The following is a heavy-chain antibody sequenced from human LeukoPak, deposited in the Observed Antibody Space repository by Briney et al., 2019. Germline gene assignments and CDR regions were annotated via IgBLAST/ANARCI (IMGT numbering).Heavy chain of an antibody. Sequence: GESLKISCKGSGYSFSTYWIGWVRQMPGKGLEGMGIIFPGDSDTRYSPSFQGQVTISADKSISTAYPQWSSLKASDTAMYYCARRSYSASYYDYWGQGTLVTVSS. CDR3: ARRSYSASYYDY. CDR2: IFPGDSDT. CDR1: GYSFSTYW. V-gene: IGHV5-51*01. J-gene: IGHJ4*02. D-gene: IGHD1-26*01.